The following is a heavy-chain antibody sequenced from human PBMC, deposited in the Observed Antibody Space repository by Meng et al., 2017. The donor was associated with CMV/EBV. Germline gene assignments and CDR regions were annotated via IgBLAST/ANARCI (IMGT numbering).Heavy chain of an antibody. CDR1: GFTFSSYS. J-gene: IGHJ3*02. Sequence: GGSLRLSCAASGFTFSSYSMNWVRQAPGKGLEWVSSISSSSYIYYADSVKGRFTISRDNAKNSLYLQMNSLRAEDTAVYYCARGNNYDFWSGDAFDIWGQGTMVTVSS. D-gene: IGHD3-3*01. V-gene: IGHV3-21*01. CDR3: ARGNNYDFWSGDAFDI. CDR2: ISSSSYI.